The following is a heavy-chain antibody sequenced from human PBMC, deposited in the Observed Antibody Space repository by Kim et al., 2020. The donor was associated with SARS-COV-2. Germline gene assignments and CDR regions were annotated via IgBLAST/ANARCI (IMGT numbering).Heavy chain of an antibody. CDR2: INAGNGNT. J-gene: IGHJ4*02. CDR1: GYTFTSYA. CDR3: ARARWGVTTHFDY. Sequence: ASVKVSCKASGYTFTSYAMHWVRQAPGQRLEWMGWINAGNGNTKYSQKFQGRVTITRDTSASTAYMELSSLRSEDTAVYYCARARWGVTTHFDYWGQGTLVTVSS. D-gene: IGHD4-17*01. V-gene: IGHV1-3*01.